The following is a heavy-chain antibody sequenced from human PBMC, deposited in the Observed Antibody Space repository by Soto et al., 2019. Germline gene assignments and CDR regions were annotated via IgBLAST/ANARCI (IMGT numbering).Heavy chain of an antibody. D-gene: IGHD6-19*01. V-gene: IGHV4-34*01. CDR3: GRGHSGYSSGWTYYFDY. J-gene: IGHJ4*02. Sequence: SETLSLTCAVYGGSCSGYYWSWIRQHPGKGLEWIGEINHSGSTNYNPSLKSRVTISVDTSKNQFSLKLSSVTAADTAVYYCGRGHSGYSSGWTYYFDYWGQGTLVTVSS. CDR1: GGSCSGYY. CDR2: INHSGST.